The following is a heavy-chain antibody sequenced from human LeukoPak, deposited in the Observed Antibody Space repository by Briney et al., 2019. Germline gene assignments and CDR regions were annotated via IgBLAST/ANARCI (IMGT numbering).Heavy chain of an antibody. D-gene: IGHD3-10*02. CDR2: IYYSGST. V-gene: IGHV4-38-2*02. CDR1: GYSISSGYY. J-gene: IGHJ3*01. Sequence: SETLSLTCTVSGYSISSGYYWGWIRQPPGKGLEWIGSIYYSGSTYYNPSLKSRVTISVDTSKNQFSLKLTSVTAADTAIYYCARHSRGPHSLFGDAFDVWGQGTVVTVSS. CDR3: ARHSRGPHSLFGDAFDV.